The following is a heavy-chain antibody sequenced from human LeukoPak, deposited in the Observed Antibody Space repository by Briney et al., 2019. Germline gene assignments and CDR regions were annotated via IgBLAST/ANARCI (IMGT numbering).Heavy chain of an antibody. V-gene: IGHV5-51*01. CDR3: ARWYGPGRGDY. CDR2: IFPGDSDT. D-gene: IGHD3-10*01. J-gene: IGHJ4*02. Sequence: GESLKISCKGSEYSFATYWIGWVRQMPGQGLEWMGIIFPGDSDTRYSPSFQGQVTISADKSISTAYLQWSSLKASDTAMYYCARWYGPGRGDYWGQGTLVTVSS. CDR1: EYSFATYW.